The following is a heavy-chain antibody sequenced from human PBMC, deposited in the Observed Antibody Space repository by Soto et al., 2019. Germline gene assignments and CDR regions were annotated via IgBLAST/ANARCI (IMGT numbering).Heavy chain of an antibody. D-gene: IGHD1-26*01. CDR1: GYTFTSYG. CDR3: ARDLGGSYYAPVDY. CDR2: ISAYNGNT. Sequence: QVQLVQSGAEVKKPGASVKVSCKASGYTFTSYGISWVRQAPGQGLEWMGWISAYNGNTKYAQKFQGRVTMTTDTXSSTAYMERRSLRSDDTAVYYCARDLGGSYYAPVDYWGQGTLVTVSS. J-gene: IGHJ4*02. V-gene: IGHV1-18*01.